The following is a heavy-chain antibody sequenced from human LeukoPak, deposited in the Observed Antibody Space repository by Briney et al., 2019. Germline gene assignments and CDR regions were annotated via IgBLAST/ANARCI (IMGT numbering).Heavy chain of an antibody. V-gene: IGHV3-48*01. Sequence: PGGSLRLSCAASGFTFSSYSMNWVRQAPGKGLEWVSYISSSSSTIYYADSVKGRFTISRDNAKNSLYLQMNSLRAEDTAVYYCAREKRGYSYDYCLDYWGQGTLVTVSS. J-gene: IGHJ4*02. CDR3: AREKRGYSYDYCLDY. CDR1: GFTFSSYS. CDR2: ISSSSSTI. D-gene: IGHD5-18*01.